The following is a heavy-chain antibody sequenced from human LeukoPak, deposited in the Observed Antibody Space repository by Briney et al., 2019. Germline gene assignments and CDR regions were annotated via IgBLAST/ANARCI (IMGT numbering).Heavy chain of an antibody. CDR3: VKVRSGAAAVGGD. D-gene: IGHD6-13*01. CDR2: ISSSSIYI. V-gene: IGHV3-21*01. J-gene: IGHJ4*02. CDR1: GFSFSSYS. Sequence: GGSLRLSCAASGFSFSSYSMNWVRQAPGKELEWVSSISSSSIYIFYSNSVKGRFTISRDNAKNSLYLQVNSLRADDTAVYYCVKVRSGAAAVGGDWGRGTLVTVSS.